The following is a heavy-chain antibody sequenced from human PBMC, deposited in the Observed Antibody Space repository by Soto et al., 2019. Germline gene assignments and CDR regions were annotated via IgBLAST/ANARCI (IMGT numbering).Heavy chain of an antibody. CDR1: GGAFKNYA. D-gene: IGHD2-21*01. V-gene: IGHV1-69*06. CDR2: ILPMFPTT. J-gene: IGHJ4*02. CDR3: ARDGDSADYGY. Sequence: QVQLVQSESEVKKPGSSVRVSCKVSGGAFKNYAISWVRQAPGQGLEWVGGILPMFPTTNYAQKFKGRLTINADKSTSTAYMEMSSLRSEDTAVYYCARDGDSADYGYWGQGTLVTVSS.